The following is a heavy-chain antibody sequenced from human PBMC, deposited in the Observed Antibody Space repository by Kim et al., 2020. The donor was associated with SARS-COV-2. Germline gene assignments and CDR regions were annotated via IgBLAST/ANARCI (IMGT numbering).Heavy chain of an antibody. CDR3: ARDLRLGKSVEDGMDV. D-gene: IGHD1-26*01. V-gene: IGHV1-18*01. Sequence: KLQGRVTMTTDTSTSTAYMELRSLRSDDTAVYYCARDLRLGKSVEDGMDVWGQGTTVTVSS. J-gene: IGHJ6*02.